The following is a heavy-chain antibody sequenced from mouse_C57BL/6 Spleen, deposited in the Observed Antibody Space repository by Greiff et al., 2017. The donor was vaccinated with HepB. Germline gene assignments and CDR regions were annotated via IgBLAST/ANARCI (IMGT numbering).Heavy chain of an antibody. CDR1: GYTFTDYE. J-gene: IGHJ3*01. CDR2: IDPETGGT. V-gene: IGHV1-15*01. D-gene: IGHD1-2*01. Sequence: QVQLKESGAELVRPGASVTLSCKASGYTFTDYEMHWVKQTPVHGLEWIGAIDPETGGTAYNQKFKGKAILTADKSSSTAYMELRSLTSEDSAVYYCTSPLYGPWGQGTLVTVSA. CDR3: TSPLYGP.